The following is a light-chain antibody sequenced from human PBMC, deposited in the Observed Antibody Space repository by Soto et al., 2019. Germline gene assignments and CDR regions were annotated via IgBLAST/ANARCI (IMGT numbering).Light chain of an antibody. CDR1: QSVSSY. CDR2: DAS. Sequence: EIVLTQSPATLSLSPGERATLSCRASQSVSSYLAWYQQKPGQAPRLLIYDASNRATGIPARFSGSGSGTDFTLTISSLEPEDFAVYYCQLRGNWPPTFGGGTKVEIK. J-gene: IGKJ4*01. CDR3: QLRGNWPPT. V-gene: IGKV3-11*01.